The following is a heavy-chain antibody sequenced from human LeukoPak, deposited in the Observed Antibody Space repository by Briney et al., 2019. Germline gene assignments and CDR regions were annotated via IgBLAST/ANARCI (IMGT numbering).Heavy chain of an antibody. D-gene: IGHD2-15*01. CDR1: GFTFSSYW. CDR3: ARFGYVAAVDL. J-gene: IGHJ4*02. V-gene: IGHV3-7*01. Sequence: GGSLRLSCAASGFTFSSYWMSWVRQAPGKGLEWVANIKQDGSEKYYVDSVKGRFTISRDNAKNLLYLQMNSLRAEDTAVYYCARFGYVAAVDLWGQGTLVTVS. CDR2: IKQDGSEK.